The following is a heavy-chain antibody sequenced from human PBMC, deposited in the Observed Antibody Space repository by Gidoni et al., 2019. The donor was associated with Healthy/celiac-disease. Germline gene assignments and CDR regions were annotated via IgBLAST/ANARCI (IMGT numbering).Heavy chain of an antibody. CDR3: ARAAYSSSPFDY. D-gene: IGHD6-6*01. Sequence: QVQLQESGPGLVKPSDTLSLTCTVSGGYISSYYWSWIRQPPGKGLEWIGYIYYSGSTNYNPSLKSRVTISVDTSKNQFSLKLSSVTAADTAVYYCARAAYSSSPFDYWGQGTLVTVSS. V-gene: IGHV4-59*01. J-gene: IGHJ4*02. CDR1: GGYISSYY. CDR2: IYYSGST.